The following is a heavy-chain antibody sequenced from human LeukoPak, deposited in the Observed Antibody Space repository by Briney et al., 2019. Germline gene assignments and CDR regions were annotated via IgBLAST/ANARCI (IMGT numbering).Heavy chain of an antibody. V-gene: IGHV1-2*02. CDR3: ATDLMNVGSSSCPLVD. J-gene: IGHJ4*02. Sequence: GASVKVSCKASGYTFTGYYMHWVRQAPGQGLEWMGWINPNSGGTNYAQKFQGRVTMTRDTSISTAYMELSSLRSEDTAVYYCATDLMNVGSSSCPLVDWGQGTLVTVSS. CDR1: GYTFTGYY. D-gene: IGHD6-13*01. CDR2: INPNSGGT.